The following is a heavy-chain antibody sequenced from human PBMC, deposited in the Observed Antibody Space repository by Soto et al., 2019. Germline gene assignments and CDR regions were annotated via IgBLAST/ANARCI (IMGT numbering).Heavy chain of an antibody. V-gene: IGHV3-33*01. CDR1: GFTFSNYG. J-gene: IGHJ4*02. D-gene: IGHD2-21*02. CDR3: ARDQGDG. CDR2: IWYDGSDK. Sequence: QVQLVESGGGVVQPGTSLRLSCVTSGFTFSNYGMHWVRQAPGKGLEWVAVIWYDGSDKYYADSVKGRFTIFRDNSRNNLYLQMNNLRAEDTAIYYCARDQGDGWGQGTLVTVSS.